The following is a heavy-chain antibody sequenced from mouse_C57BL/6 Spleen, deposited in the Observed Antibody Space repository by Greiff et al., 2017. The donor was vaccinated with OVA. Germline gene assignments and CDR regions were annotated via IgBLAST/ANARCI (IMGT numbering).Heavy chain of an antibody. J-gene: IGHJ2*01. V-gene: IGHV1-80*01. CDR1: GYAFSSYW. CDR2: IYPGDGDT. D-gene: IGHD1-1*01. CDR3: ARGDYYGSSLDY. Sequence: VKLVESGAELVKPGASVKISCKASGYAFSSYWMNWVKQRPGKGLEWIGQIYPGDGDTNYNGKFKGKATLTADKSSSTAYMQLSSLTSEDSAVYFCARGDYYGSSLDYWGQGTTLTVSS.